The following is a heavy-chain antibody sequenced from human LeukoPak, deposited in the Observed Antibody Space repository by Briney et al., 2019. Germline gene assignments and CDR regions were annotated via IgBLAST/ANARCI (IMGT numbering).Heavy chain of an antibody. Sequence: GGSLRLSCAASGFTFSSYRMNWVRQAPGKGLEWVANIKQDGSVKYYVDSVKCRFTISRDNAKNSLYLQMNSLRAEDTAVYYCATSVGDGYDSNWGQGTLVTVSS. V-gene: IGHV3-7*01. J-gene: IGHJ4*02. CDR2: IKQDGSVK. D-gene: IGHD5-12*01. CDR3: ATSVGDGYDSN. CDR1: GFTFSSYR.